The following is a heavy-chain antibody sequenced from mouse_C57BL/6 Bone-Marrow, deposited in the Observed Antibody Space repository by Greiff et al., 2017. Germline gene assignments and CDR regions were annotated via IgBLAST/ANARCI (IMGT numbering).Heavy chain of an antibody. Sequence: VQLKESGAELVKPGASVKLSCTASGFNIKDYYMHWVKQRTEQGLEWIGRIDPEDGETKYAPKFQGKATITADPSSNTAYLQLSSLTSEDTAVYYCASWEYYYFDYWGQGTTLTVSS. J-gene: IGHJ2*01. V-gene: IGHV14-2*01. CDR3: ASWEYYYFDY. D-gene: IGHD5-1*01. CDR2: IDPEDGET. CDR1: GFNIKDYY.